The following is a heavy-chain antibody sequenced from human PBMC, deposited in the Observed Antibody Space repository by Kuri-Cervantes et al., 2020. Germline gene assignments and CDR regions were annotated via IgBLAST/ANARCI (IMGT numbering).Heavy chain of an antibody. Sequence: SETLSLTCTVSGGSISSYYWSWIRQPPGKGLEWIGYIYYSGSTYYNPSLKSRVTISVDTSKNQFSLKLSSVTAADTAVYYCASISGYYGDYFDYWGQGTLVTVSS. CDR3: ASISGYYGDYFDY. CDR1: GGSISSYY. J-gene: IGHJ4*02. V-gene: IGHV4-59*06. CDR2: IYYSGST. D-gene: IGHD3-22*01.